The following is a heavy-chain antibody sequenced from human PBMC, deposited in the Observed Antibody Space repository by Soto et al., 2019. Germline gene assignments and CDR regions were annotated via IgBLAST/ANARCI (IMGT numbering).Heavy chain of an antibody. CDR1: GGTFSSYA. J-gene: IGHJ4*02. V-gene: IGHV1-69*01. D-gene: IGHD3-9*01. Sequence: QVQLVQSGAEVKKPGSSVKVSCTASGGTFSSYAISWVRQAPGQGLEWMGGIIPIFGTANYAQKLQGRVTITADESTSTAYMELSSLRSEDTAVYYCARQGDGLTEYYFDYLGQGTLVTVSS. CDR2: IIPIFGTA. CDR3: ARQGDGLTEYYFDY.